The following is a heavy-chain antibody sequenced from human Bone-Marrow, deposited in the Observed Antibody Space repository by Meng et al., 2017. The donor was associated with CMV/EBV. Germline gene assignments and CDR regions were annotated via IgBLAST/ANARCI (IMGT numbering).Heavy chain of an antibody. J-gene: IGHJ4*02. CDR2: IYSGGST. Sequence: GESLKISCEASGFIFFDFGMSWVRQAPGKGLEWVSVIYSGGSTYYADSVKGRFTISRDNSKNTLYLQMHSLRAEDMAVYYCSREPYGGNRGYWGQGTLVTVSS. CDR3: SREPYGGNRGY. CDR1: GFIFFDFG. V-gene: IGHV3-66*01. D-gene: IGHD4/OR15-4a*01.